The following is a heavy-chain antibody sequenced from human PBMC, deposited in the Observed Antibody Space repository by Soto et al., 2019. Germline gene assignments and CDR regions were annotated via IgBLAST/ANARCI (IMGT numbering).Heavy chain of an antibody. CDR3: ARSRGREYSSSLDILPIYYYYGMDV. CDR1: SYTFTSYG. V-gene: IGHV1-18*04. D-gene: IGHD6-13*01. CDR2: ISAYNGNT. Sequence: GASVKVSCNASSYTFTSYGISWVRQAPGQGLEWMGWISAYNGNTNYAQKLQGRVTMTTDTSTSTAYMELRSLRSDDTAVYYCARSRGREYSSSLDILPIYYYYGMDVWGQGTTVTVSS. J-gene: IGHJ6*02.